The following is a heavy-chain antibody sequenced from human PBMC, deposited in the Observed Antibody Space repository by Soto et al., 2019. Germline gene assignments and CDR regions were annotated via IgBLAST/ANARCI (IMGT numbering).Heavy chain of an antibody. CDR3: AGQPPTHHYFDY. CDR2: IHYSGST. D-gene: IGHD2-15*01. CDR1: GGSISSVGYY. V-gene: IGHV4-31*03. Sequence: QVQLQESGPGLVKPSQTLSLTCTVSGGSISSVGYYWSWIRQHPGKGLEWIGYIHYSGSTYYNPSLKSRVTISVDTSKTQFSLKLSSVTAADTAVYYCAGQPPTHHYFDYWGQGTLVTVSS. J-gene: IGHJ4*02.